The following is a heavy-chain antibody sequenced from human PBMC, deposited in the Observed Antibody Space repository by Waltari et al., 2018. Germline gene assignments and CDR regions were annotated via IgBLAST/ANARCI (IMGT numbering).Heavy chain of an antibody. CDR1: GGSISSSSYY. J-gene: IGHJ4*02. V-gene: IGHV4-39*07. Sequence: QLQLQESGPGLVKPSETLSLTCTVSGGSISSSSYYWGWIRQPPGKGLEWIGSIYYSGRTYYNPSLKSRVTISVDTSKNQFSLKLSSVTAADTAVYYCARSGYNGGYFDYWGQGTLVTVSS. D-gene: IGHD1-20*01. CDR3: ARSGYNGGYFDY. CDR2: IYYSGRT.